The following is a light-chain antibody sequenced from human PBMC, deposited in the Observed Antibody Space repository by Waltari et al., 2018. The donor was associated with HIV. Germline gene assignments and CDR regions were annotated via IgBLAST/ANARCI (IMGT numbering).Light chain of an antibody. J-gene: IGLJ3*02. V-gene: IGLV1-47*01. Sequence: QSILTQPPSISGTPGPTVPISCSGSCPNTGRTSFSWYQLILGTAPKLLIYRDNQRPSGVPDRFSGSKSATSASLAIGGLRSEDEADYYCAAWDDSLRGPVFGGGTKLTVL. CDR1: CPNTGRTS. CDR2: RDN. CDR3: AAWDDSLRGPV.